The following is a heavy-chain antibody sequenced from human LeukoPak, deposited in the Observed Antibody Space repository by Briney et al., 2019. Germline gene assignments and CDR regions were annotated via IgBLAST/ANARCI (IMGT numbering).Heavy chain of an antibody. J-gene: IGHJ5*02. CDR2: MNPNSGNT. D-gene: IGHD4-11*01. Sequence: ASVKVSCKASGYTFTDYYIHWVRQAPGQGLEWMGWMNPNSGNTGYAQKFQGRVTITRNTSISTAYMELSSLRSEDTAVYYCARDYSNYVNWFDPWGQGTLVTVSS. CDR1: GYTFTDYY. CDR3: ARDYSNYVNWFDP. V-gene: IGHV1-8*03.